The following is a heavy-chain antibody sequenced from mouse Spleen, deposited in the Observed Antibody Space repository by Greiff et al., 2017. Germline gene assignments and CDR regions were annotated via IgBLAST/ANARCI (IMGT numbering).Heavy chain of an antibody. J-gene: IGHJ3*01. CDR3: AYGYDYAY. CDR2: IYPSDSEA. Sequence: QVQLQQPGAELVRPGSSVKLSCKASGYTFTSYWMDWVKQRPGQGLEWIGNIYPSDSEAHYNQKFKDKATLTVDKSSSTAYMQLSSLTSEDSAVYYCAYGYDYAYWGQGTLVTVSA. CDR1: GYTFTSYW. V-gene: IGHV1-61*01. D-gene: IGHD2-2*01.